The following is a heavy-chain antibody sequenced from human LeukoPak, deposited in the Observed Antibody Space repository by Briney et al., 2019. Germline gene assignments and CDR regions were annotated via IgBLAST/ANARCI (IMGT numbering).Heavy chain of an antibody. J-gene: IGHJ5*02. Sequence: SVKVSCKASGGTFSSYAISRVRQAPGQGLEWMGRIIPILGIANYAQKFQGRVTITADKSTSTAYMELSSLRSEDTAVYYCARDHAAAGTPNWFDPWGQGTLVTVSS. CDR2: IIPILGIA. V-gene: IGHV1-69*04. D-gene: IGHD6-13*01. CDR1: GGTFSSYA. CDR3: ARDHAAAGTPNWFDP.